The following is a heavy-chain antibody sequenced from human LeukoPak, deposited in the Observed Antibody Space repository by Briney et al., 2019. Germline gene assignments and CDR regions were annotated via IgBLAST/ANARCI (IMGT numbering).Heavy chain of an antibody. J-gene: IGHJ4*02. Sequence: SETLSLTCTVSGGSIRSSYYYWGWIRQPPGKGLEWIGSIYDSGSTYYNPSLKSRVTISVDTSKNQFSLKLSSVTAADTAVYYCARLGGYFDYWGQGTLVTVSS. CDR2: IYDSGST. CDR3: ARLGGYFDY. V-gene: IGHV4-39*01. CDR1: GGSIRSSYYY.